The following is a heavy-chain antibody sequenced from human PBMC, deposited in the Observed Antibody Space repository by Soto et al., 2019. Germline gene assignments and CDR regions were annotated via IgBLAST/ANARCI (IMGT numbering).Heavy chain of an antibody. J-gene: IGHJ6*02. D-gene: IGHD2-15*01. Sequence: PVGSLRLSCAASGFTFSSYAMSWVRQAPGKGLEWVSAISGSGGSTYYADSVKGRFTISRDNSKNTLYLQMNSLRAEDTAVYYCAKSNRYCSGGSCYSYYYYGMDVWGQGTTVTVSS. CDR1: GFTFSSYA. CDR2: ISGSGGST. V-gene: IGHV3-23*01. CDR3: AKSNRYCSGGSCYSYYYYGMDV.